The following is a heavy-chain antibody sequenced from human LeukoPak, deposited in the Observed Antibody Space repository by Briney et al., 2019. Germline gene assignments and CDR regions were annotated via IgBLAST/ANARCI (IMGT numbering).Heavy chain of an antibody. Sequence: GASVKVSCKASGYTFTSYDINWVRQATGQGLEWMGWMNPNSGNTGYAQRFQGRVTITRNTSISTAYMELSSPRSEDTAVYYCARVGSYSNIIYYYYYMDVWGKGTTVTVSS. CDR3: ARVGSYSNIIYYYYYMDV. V-gene: IGHV1-8*03. D-gene: IGHD4-11*01. CDR2: MNPNSGNT. J-gene: IGHJ6*03. CDR1: GYTFTSYD.